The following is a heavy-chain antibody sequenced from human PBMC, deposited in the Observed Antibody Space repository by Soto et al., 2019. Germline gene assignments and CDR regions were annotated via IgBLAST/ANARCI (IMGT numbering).Heavy chain of an antibody. CDR2: MNPNTGGA. V-gene: IGHV1-2*02. J-gene: IGHJ4*02. CDR1: GYNFNGYY. Sequence: QVNLVQSGAEVKKPGASVKVSCKASGYNFNGYYIHWVRQAPGQGLEWMGWMNPNTGGANYAPKFQGKVIMTTDTFISTAYLERRSLRSYDTDVYYCTKVISTIGIEQWMTHTKHQALDYCGQGILVLVSS. D-gene: IGHD6-19*01. CDR3: TKVISTIGIEQWMTHTKHQALDY.